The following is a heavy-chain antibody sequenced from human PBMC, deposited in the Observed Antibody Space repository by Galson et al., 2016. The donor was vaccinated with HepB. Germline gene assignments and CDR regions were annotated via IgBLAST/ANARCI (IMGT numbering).Heavy chain of an antibody. V-gene: IGHV3-30*04. Sequence: SLRLSCAASGFTFSYYPMHWVRQAPGKGLEWVTLISSDGNSTFYADSVKGRFTISRDNSKSTLYLQMNSLRAEDTAVYYCARDPTQDGCLWHWGQGTLVAVSS. CDR2: ISSDGNST. CDR3: ARDPTQDGCLWH. D-gene: IGHD2-15*01. CDR1: GFTFSYYP. J-gene: IGHJ4*02.